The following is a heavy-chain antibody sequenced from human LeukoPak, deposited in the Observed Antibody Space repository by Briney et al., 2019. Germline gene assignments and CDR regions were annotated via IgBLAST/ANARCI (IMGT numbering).Heavy chain of an antibody. J-gene: IGHJ6*02. D-gene: IGHD6-19*01. V-gene: IGHV3-30*02. Sequence: GGSLRLSCAASGFTFSSYGMHWVRQAPGKGLEWVAFIRYDGSNKYYADSVKGRFTISRDNSKNTLYLQMNSLRAEDTAVYYCAKDVRSSGWYIYYYYGMDVWGQGTTVTVSS. CDR2: IRYDGSNK. CDR1: GFTFSSYG. CDR3: AKDVRSSGWYIYYYYGMDV.